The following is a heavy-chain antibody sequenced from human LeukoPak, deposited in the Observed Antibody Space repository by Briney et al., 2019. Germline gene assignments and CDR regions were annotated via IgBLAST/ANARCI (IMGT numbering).Heavy chain of an antibody. CDR1: GGSISSYY. J-gene: IGHJ4*02. CDR3: ASGKKLTTRGLFDY. CDR2: IYYTGST. Sequence: SETLSLTCTVSGGSISSYYWSWIRQPPGKGLEWIGYIYYTGSTNYNPSLKSRVTISVDTSQNQFSLKLSSVTAADTAVYYCASGKKLTTRGLFDYWGQGTLVTVSS. V-gene: IGHV4-59*01. D-gene: IGHD1-14*01.